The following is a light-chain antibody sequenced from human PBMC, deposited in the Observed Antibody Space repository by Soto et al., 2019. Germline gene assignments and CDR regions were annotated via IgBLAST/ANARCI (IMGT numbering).Light chain of an antibody. J-gene: IGKJ2*01. CDR3: QQCYTTPRP. CDR1: RNLLYNDKNY. Sequence: DIVMTQAPDSLAASLGAIVTINCKSSRNLLYNDKNYVAWYQQRPGQAPKLLIYWASTRESEVPVRISGSGSVTDFRLTIRDLQAADAAVYYCQQCYTTPRPFGQGTRVEI. V-gene: IGKV4-1*01. CDR2: WAS.